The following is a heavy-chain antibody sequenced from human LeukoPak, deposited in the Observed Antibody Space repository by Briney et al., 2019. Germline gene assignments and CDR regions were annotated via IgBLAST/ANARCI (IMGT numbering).Heavy chain of an antibody. CDR2: ISSSSSTI. D-gene: IGHD6-19*01. Sequence: GGSLRLSCAASGFTFSSYSMNWVRQAPGKGLEWVSYISSSSSTIYYADSVKGRFTISRDNARNSLYLQTNSLRAEDTAVYYCARDSPKQWLVTDAFGIWGQGTMVTVSS. V-gene: IGHV3-48*01. CDR1: GFTFSSYS. CDR3: ARDSPKQWLVTDAFGI. J-gene: IGHJ3*02.